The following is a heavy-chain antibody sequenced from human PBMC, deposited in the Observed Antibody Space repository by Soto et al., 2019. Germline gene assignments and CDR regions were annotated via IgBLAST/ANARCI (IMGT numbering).Heavy chain of an antibody. CDR2: IYPGDSDT. CDR3: ARRAISYYYDSSGYLNAFDI. V-gene: IGHV5-51*01. J-gene: IGHJ3*02. Sequence: GESLKISCKGSGYSFTSYWIGWVRQMPGKGLEWMGIIYPGDSDTRYSPSFQGQVTISADKSISTAYLQWSSLKASDTAMYYCARRAISYYYDSSGYLNAFDIWGQGTMVT. D-gene: IGHD3-22*01. CDR1: GYSFTSYW.